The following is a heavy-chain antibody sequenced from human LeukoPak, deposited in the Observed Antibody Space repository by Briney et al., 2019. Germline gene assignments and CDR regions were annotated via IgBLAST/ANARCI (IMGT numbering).Heavy chain of an antibody. V-gene: IGHV4-39*01. D-gene: IGHD3-16*01. CDR2: IYYSGST. Sequence: SETLSLTCTVSGGSISSSSYYWGWIRQPPGKGLEWIGSIYYSGSTYYNPSLKSRVTISVDTSKNQFSLKLSSVTAADTAVYYCARGGDRTGLFDYWGQGTLVTVSS. CDR1: GGSISSSSYY. J-gene: IGHJ4*02. CDR3: ARGGDRTGLFDY.